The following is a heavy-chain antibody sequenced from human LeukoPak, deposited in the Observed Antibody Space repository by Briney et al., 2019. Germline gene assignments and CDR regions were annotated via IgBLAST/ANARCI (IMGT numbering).Heavy chain of an antibody. Sequence: GESLKISCKGSGYSFTSYWIGWVRQMPGKGLEWMGIIYPGDSDTRYSPSFQGQVSISADKSISTAYLQWSSLKASDTAMYYCARHAPMGINSGGGIFGVAKKGFTYYYYGMDVWGQGTTVTVSS. CDR3: ARHAPMGINSGGGIFGVAKKGFTYYYYGMDV. CDR1: GYSFTSYW. V-gene: IGHV5-51*01. CDR2: IYPGDSDT. D-gene: IGHD3-3*01. J-gene: IGHJ6*02.